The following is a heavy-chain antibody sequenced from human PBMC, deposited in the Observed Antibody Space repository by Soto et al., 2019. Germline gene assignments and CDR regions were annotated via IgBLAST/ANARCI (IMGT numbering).Heavy chain of an antibody. CDR3: ARGPVGGAFDI. CDR2: INHSGST. D-gene: IGHD3-16*01. Sequence: SETLSLTCAVYGGSFSGYYWSWIRQPPGKGLEWIGEINHSGSTNYNPSLKSRFTISVDTSKNQFSLKLSSVTAADTAVYYCARGPVGGAFDIWGQGTMVTVSS. CDR1: GGSFSGYY. J-gene: IGHJ3*02. V-gene: IGHV4-34*01.